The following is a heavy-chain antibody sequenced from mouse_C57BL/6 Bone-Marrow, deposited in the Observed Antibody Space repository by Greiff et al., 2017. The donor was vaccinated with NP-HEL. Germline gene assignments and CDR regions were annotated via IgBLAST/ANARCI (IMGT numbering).Heavy chain of an antibody. CDR1: GFSLSTFGMG. J-gene: IGHJ2*01. CDR3: ARMGVFFDY. CDR2: IWCDDDK. Sequence: QVQLQQSGPGILQPSQTLSLTCSFSGFSLSTFGMGVGWICQPSGKGLEWLAHIWCDDDKYYNPALKSGLTISKVTAKNQVFLKIANVDTADTATYYCARMGVFFDYWGQGTTLTVSS. V-gene: IGHV8-8*01.